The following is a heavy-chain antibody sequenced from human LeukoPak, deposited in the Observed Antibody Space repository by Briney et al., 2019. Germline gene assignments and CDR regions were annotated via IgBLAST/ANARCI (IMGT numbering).Heavy chain of an antibody. Sequence: SETLSLTCTVSGGSISSYYWSWIRQPAGKGLEWIGRIYTSGSTNYNPSLKSRVTMSVDTSKNQFSLKLSSVTAADTAVYYCARDGVVPAPMGFDPWGQGTLVTVSS. V-gene: IGHV4-4*07. CDR1: GGSISSYY. CDR3: ARDGVVPAPMGFDP. D-gene: IGHD2-2*01. J-gene: IGHJ5*02. CDR2: IYTSGST.